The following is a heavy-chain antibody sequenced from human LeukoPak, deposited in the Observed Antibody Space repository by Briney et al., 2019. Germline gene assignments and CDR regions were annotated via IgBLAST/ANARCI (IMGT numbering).Heavy chain of an antibody. CDR2: IYYSGST. J-gene: IGHJ3*02. Sequence: PSETLSLTCTVSGGSISSYYWSWIRQPPGKGLEWIGYIYYSGSTNYNPSLKSRVTISVDTSKNQFSLKLSSVTAADTAVYYCARDSGRSPKYYDFWSGPQGGAFDIWGQGTMVTVSS. D-gene: IGHD3-3*01. V-gene: IGHV4-59*12. CDR3: ARDSGRSPKYYDFWSGPQGGAFDI. CDR1: GGSISSYY.